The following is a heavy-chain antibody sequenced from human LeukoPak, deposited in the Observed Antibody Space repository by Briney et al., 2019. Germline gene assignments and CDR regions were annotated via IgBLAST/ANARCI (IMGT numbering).Heavy chain of an antibody. V-gene: IGHV4-4*02. CDR2: IYHTGST. J-gene: IGHJ4*02. CDR1: GGSISSINW. CDR3: ARENGYKYDY. Sequence: PSGTLSLTCAVSGGSISSINWWSWVRQAPGKGLEWIGEIYHTGSTNYNPSLKSRVTISVDKSKNHFSLNPSSVTAADTAVYYCARENGYKYDYWGQGTLVTVSS. D-gene: IGHD5-24*01.